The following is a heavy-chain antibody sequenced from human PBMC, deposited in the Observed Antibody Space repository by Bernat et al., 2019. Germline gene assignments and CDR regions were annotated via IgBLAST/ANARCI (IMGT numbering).Heavy chain of an antibody. CDR2: IFSNDGK. CDR3: ARIRFLEWLFPYFDY. J-gene: IGHJ4*02. D-gene: IGHD3-3*01. Sequence: QITLKESGPTLVKPTQTLTLTCTFSGFSLSTSGVGVGWIRQPPGKALEWLAQIFSNDGKSYSTSLKSRLTISKDTSKSQVVLTMTNVDPVDTATYYCARIRFLEWLFPYFDYWGQGILVTVSS. V-gene: IGHV2-26*01. CDR1: GFSLSTSGVG.